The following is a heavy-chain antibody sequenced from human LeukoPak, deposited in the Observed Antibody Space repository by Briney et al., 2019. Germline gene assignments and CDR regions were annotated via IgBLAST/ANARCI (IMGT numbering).Heavy chain of an antibody. CDR1: GYTFTDYY. Sequence: ASVKVSCKSSGYTFTDYYMRWVRQAPGQGLEWMGWINPNNGGPTYALNFQGRVTMTRDTSISTVYMELRRLRSDDSAIYYCTRDHCSFANCYEDYYHGMDVWGQGTTVTVSS. CDR3: TRDHCSFANCYEDYYHGMDV. J-gene: IGHJ6*02. D-gene: IGHD2-2*01. CDR2: INPNNGGP. V-gene: IGHV1-2*02.